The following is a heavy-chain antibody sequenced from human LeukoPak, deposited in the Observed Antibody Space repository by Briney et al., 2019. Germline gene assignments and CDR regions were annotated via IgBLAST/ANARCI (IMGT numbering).Heavy chain of an antibody. V-gene: IGHV3-43*02. CDR3: AKVRPTRFVESSGWLELGY. Sequence: GGSLRLSCAASGFTFDDYAMHWVRQAPGKGLEWVSLISGDGSRTYYADSVKGRFTISRDNSKNSLYLQMNSLRTEDTAFYYCAKVRPTRFVESSGWLELGYWDQGTLVTVSS. D-gene: IGHD6-19*01. CDR2: ISGDGSRT. J-gene: IGHJ4*02. CDR1: GFTFDDYA.